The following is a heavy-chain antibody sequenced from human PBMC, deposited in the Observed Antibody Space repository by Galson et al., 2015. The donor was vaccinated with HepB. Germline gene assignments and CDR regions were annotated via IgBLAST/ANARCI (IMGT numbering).Heavy chain of an antibody. J-gene: IGHJ6*02. V-gene: IGHV3-30*04. CDR1: GFTFSSYA. CDR3: ARGLLAAAGRDYYYYGMDV. Sequence: SLRLSCAASGFTFSSYAMHWVRQAPGKGLEWVAVISYDGSNKYYADSVKGRFTISRDNSKNTLYLQMNSLRAEDTAVYYCARGLLAAAGRDYYYYGMDVWGQGTTVTVSS. D-gene: IGHD6-13*01. CDR2: ISYDGSNK.